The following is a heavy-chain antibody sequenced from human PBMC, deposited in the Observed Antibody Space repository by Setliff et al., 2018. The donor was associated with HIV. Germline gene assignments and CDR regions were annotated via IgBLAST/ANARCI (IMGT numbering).Heavy chain of an antibody. CDR1: GGSISTYY. Sequence: SETLSLTCTVSGGSISTYYWSWIRQPPGKGLEWIGYIYTSGSTNYNPSLKSRVTISVDTSKNQFSLYLSSVTASDTAVYYCARGVNFDYWGQGTQVTVSS. V-gene: IGHV4-4*08. D-gene: IGHD3-3*01. J-gene: IGHJ4*02. CDR3: ARGVNFDY. CDR2: IYTSGST.